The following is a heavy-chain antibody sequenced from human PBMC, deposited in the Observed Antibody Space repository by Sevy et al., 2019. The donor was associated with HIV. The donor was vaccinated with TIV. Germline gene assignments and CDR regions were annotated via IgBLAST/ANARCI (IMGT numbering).Heavy chain of an antibody. V-gene: IGHV1-69*13. CDR2: IIPIFRTT. CDR1: GGTLNSYG. CDR3: ALDSNSDY. J-gene: IGHJ4*02. Sequence: ASVEVSCKASGGTLNSYGLIWVRQAPGQGLEWMGGIIPIFRTTKYAQKFQDRVTITADESTSTAYMELRSLRSDDTAVYYCALDSNSDYWGQGTLVTVSS. D-gene: IGHD4-4*01.